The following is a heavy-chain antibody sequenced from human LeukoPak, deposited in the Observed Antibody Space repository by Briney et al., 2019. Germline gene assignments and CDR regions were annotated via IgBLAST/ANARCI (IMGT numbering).Heavy chain of an antibody. D-gene: IGHD6-13*01. J-gene: IGHJ4*02. CDR3: AKTTGGAAAGSCLEG. V-gene: IGHV3-23*01. Sequence: PGGSLGLSCAASGFTFSSYAMNWVRQAPGKGLEWVSGISGSGSSTYYADSVKGRFTISRDNSKNTLFLQMNSLRAEDTAVYYCAKTTGGAAAGSCLEGWGQGTLVTVSS. CDR2: ISGSGSST. CDR1: GFTFSSYA.